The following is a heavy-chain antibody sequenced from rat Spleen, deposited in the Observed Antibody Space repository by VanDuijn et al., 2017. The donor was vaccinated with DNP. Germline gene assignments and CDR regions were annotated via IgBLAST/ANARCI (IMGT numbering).Heavy chain of an antibody. Sequence: EVQLVESGGGLVQPGRSLKLSCVVSGFTFSDYNMAWVRQAPKTGLEWVATIIFDGSTTYYLDSVKGRFTIPRDNAKSTLFLQMDSLRSEDTATYYCTRRAGLSYYFDYWGQGVIVTVSS. D-gene: IGHD1-1*01. CDR3: TRRAGLSYYFDY. J-gene: IGHJ2*01. V-gene: IGHV5S10*01. CDR2: IIFDGSTT. CDR1: GFTFSDYN.